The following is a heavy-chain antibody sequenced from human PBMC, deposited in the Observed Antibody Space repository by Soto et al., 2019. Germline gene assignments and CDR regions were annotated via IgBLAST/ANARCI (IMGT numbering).Heavy chain of an antibody. CDR2: IWYDGSNK. V-gene: IGHV3-33*01. Sequence: PAESQRLSCAASGFNFRSYGRHWVRHAQGKGLGWEAVIWYDGSNKTYANSAIDRSTNYRDNSKNTLYLQMNSLSDEDTAVYYCARDTGRAMVRIYYGMDLGGQGPRVTV. CDR1: GFNFRSYG. D-gene: IGHD5-18*01. J-gene: IGHJ6*02. CDR3: ARDTGRAMVRIYYGMDL.